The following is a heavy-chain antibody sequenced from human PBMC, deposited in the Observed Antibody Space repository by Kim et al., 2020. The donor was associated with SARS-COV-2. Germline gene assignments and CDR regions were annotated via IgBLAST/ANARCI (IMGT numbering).Heavy chain of an antibody. Sequence: DSVKGRFTISRDNSKNPLYLQMNSLRAEDTAIYYCAKGDCGSTTCYTTNYWGRGTLVTVSS. V-gene: IGHV3-23*01. J-gene: IGHJ4*02. D-gene: IGHD2-2*02. CDR3: AKGDCGSTTCYTTNY.